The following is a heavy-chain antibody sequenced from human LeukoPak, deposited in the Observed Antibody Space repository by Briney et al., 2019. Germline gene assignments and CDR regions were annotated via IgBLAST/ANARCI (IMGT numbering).Heavy chain of an antibody. CDR2: INSDGINT. CDR1: GFTFSNYW. Sequence: GGSLRLSCAASGFTFSNYWMHWVRQAPGKGLVWVSRINSDGINTSYADSVKGRFTISRDNAKNTLNLQMNSLRAEDTAVYYCGRDLGQYYDTSDDWFDPWGQGTLVTVSS. J-gene: IGHJ5*02. V-gene: IGHV3-74*01. D-gene: IGHD3-22*01. CDR3: GRDLGQYYDTSDDWFDP.